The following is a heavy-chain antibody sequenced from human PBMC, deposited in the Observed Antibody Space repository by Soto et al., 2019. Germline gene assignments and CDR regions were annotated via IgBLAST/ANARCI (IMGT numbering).Heavy chain of an antibody. J-gene: IGHJ3*02. Sequence: ASAKVSCKASGYTFTSTWMHWVRQAPGQGLEWMGIINPYGGAATYAEKFQGRVTMTRDTSISTAYMELSRLRSDDTAVYYCARAASYYDSSGYEPNAFDIWGQGTMVTVSS. V-gene: IGHV1-46*01. CDR2: INPYGGAA. D-gene: IGHD3-22*01. CDR3: ARAASYYDSSGYEPNAFDI. CDR1: GYTFTSTW.